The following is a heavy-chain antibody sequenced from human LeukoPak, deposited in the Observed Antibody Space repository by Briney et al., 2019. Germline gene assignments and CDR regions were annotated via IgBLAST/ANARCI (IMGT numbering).Heavy chain of an antibody. J-gene: IGHJ5*02. CDR3: ARSPPYCSSPGCYIGWFDP. CDR1: GGSISDYY. Sequence: SETLSLTCTVSGGSISDYYWNWIRQPPGKGLEWIGFIYYSGSTNYNPSLKSRVTISVDTSKNQFSLKLSSVTAADTAVYYCARSPPYCSSPGCYIGWFDPWGQGTLVTVSS. D-gene: IGHD2-2*02. V-gene: IGHV4-59*01. CDR2: IYYSGST.